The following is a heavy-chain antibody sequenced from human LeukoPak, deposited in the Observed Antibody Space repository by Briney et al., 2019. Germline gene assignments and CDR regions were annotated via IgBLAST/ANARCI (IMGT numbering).Heavy chain of an antibody. CDR3: ARGPGGGYCSSTSCYGGDYYYYGMDV. D-gene: IGHD2-2*01. CDR1: GYTFTGYY. Sequence: ASVKVSCKASGYTFTGYYMHWVRQAPGQGLEWMGRINPNSGGTNYAQKFQGWVTMTRDTSISTAYMELSRLRSDDTAVYYCARGPGGGYCSSTSCYGGDYYYYGMDVWGQGTTVTVSS. V-gene: IGHV1-2*04. J-gene: IGHJ6*02. CDR2: INPNSGGT.